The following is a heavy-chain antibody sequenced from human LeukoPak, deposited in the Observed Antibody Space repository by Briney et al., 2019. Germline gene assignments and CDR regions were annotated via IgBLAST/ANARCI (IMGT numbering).Heavy chain of an antibody. CDR1: GFTLSSYD. D-gene: IGHD5-24*01. CDR2: IYSGGST. J-gene: IGHJ4*02. Sequence: GGSLRLSCAASGFTLSSYDMHWVRQAPGKGLEWVSVIYSGGSTYYADSVKGRITISRDNSKNTLYLQMNSLRAEDTAVYYCARDRAGGYNYVDYWGQGTLVTVSS. CDR3: ARDRAGGYNYVDY. V-gene: IGHV3-66*01.